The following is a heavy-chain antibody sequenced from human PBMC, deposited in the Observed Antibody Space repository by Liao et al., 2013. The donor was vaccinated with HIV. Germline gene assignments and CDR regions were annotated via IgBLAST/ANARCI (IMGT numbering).Heavy chain of an antibody. CDR3: TRDHAHYSNYLAHWYFEL. CDR2: IYASGTT. Sequence: QVQLQESGPGLVKPSETLSLTCTVSGGSISSYYWSWIRQPAGKGLEWIGRIYASGTTSYNPALKSRVTMSLDTSKNQFSLTLTSVTAADTAVYYCTRDHAHYSNYLAHWYFELWGLGTLVTVSS. J-gene: IGHJ2*01. D-gene: IGHD4-11*01. CDR1: GGSISSYY. V-gene: IGHV4-4*07.